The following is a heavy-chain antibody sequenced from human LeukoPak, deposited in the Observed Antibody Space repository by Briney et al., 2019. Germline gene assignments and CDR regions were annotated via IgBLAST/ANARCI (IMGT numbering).Heavy chain of an antibody. CDR1: GFTFSSHW. J-gene: IGHJ4*02. Sequence: PGGSLRLSCAASGFTFSSHWMSWVRQAPGKGLEGVANIKHDGSEKYYVGSVKGRFTISRDNAKNSLYLQMNSLRAEDTAVYYCALYNWNSKRDLDYWGQGTLVTVSS. CDR3: ALYNWNSKRDLDY. V-gene: IGHV3-7*05. D-gene: IGHD1-7*01. CDR2: IKHDGSEK.